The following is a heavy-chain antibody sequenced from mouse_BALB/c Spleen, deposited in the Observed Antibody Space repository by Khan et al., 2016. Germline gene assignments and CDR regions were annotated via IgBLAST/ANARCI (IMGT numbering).Heavy chain of an antibody. Sequence: EVQLQESGPGLVKPSQSLSLTCTVTGYSITSDYAWNWIRQFPGNKLEWMAYISYSDSTSYNPSLKSRIPITRDTSKNQFFLQLNSVTTEDTATYYCTRGYYYFDYWDQGTPLTVSS. D-gene: IGHD2-14*01. J-gene: IGHJ2*01. CDR2: ISYSDST. CDR3: TRGYYYFDY. CDR1: GYSITSDYA. V-gene: IGHV3-2*02.